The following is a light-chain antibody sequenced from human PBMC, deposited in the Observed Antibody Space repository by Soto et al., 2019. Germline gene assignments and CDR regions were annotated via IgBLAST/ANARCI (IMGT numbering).Light chain of an antibody. J-gene: IGKJ3*01. CDR1: QSVTSSY. CDR2: GAS. V-gene: IGKV3-20*01. CDR3: QQYDSSPFT. Sequence: EIVLTQSPGTLSVSPEERATLSCRASQSVTSSYLAWYQQKPGQAPRLLIYGASNRATGIPDRFSGSGSGTDFTLTISRLEPEDFAVFYCQQYDSSPFTFGPGTKVDIK.